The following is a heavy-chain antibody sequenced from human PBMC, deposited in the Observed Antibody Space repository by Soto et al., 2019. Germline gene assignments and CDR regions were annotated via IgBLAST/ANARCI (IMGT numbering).Heavy chain of an antibody. D-gene: IGHD6-13*01. CDR2: IIPIFGTA. V-gene: IGHV1-69*01. J-gene: IGHJ2*01. CDR1: GGTFSSYA. Sequence: QVQLVQSGAEVKKPGSSVKVSCKASGGTFSSYAISWVRQAPGQGLEWMGGIIPIFGTANYAQKFQGRVTITADESTSTAYMELSSLRSEDTAVYYSARVVKGSGSWPLDWYFDLWGRGTLVTVSS. CDR3: ARVVKGSGSWPLDWYFDL.